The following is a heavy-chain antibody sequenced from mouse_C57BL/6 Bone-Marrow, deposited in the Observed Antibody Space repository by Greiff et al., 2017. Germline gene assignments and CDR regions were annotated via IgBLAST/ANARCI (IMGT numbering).Heavy chain of an antibody. CDR3: ARYLTPVVASYRYFDV. D-gene: IGHD1-1*01. V-gene: IGHV7-3*01. CDR2: IRNKANGYTT. CDR1: GFTFTDYY. Sequence: EVMLVESGGGLVQPGGSLSLSCAASGFTFTDYYMSWVRQPPGKALEWLGFIRNKANGYTTEYSASVKGRFTISRDNSQSILYLQMNALRAEDSATYYCARYLTPVVASYRYFDVWGTGTTVTVSS. J-gene: IGHJ1*03.